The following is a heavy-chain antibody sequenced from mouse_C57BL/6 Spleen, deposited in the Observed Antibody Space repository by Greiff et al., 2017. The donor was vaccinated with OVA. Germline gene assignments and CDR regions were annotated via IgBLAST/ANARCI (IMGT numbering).Heavy chain of an antibody. CDR3: ARRKLGLYFDV. Sequence: QVQLQQSGAELVKPGASVMISCKASGYAFSSYWMNWVKQRPGKGLEWIGQIYPGDGDTNYNGKFKGKATLTADKSSSTSYMQLSSLTSEDSAVYFCARRKLGLYFDVWGTGTTVTVSS. CDR2: IYPGDGDT. D-gene: IGHD4-1*01. CDR1: GYAFSSYW. V-gene: IGHV1-80*01. J-gene: IGHJ1*03.